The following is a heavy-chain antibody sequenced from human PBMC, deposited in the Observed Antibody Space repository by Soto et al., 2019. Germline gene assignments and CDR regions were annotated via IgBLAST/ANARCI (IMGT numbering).Heavy chain of an antibody. CDR2: INAHSGGT. V-gene: IGHV1-2*02. D-gene: IGHD6-6*01. CDR3: AKDLTRQLAYWLDP. CDR1: GFSFTGYY. J-gene: IGHJ5*02. Sequence: ASVKVSCKASGFSFTGYYIHWLRQAPGQGLEWMGWINAHSGGTEYARKFQDRVTLTRDTSIATAYLTLTSLTSDDAALYYCAKDLTRQLAYWLDPWGQGTQVTVSS.